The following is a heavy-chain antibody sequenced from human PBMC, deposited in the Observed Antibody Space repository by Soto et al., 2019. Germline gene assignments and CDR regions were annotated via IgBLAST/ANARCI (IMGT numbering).Heavy chain of an antibody. Sequence: QVQLQESGPGLVKPSQTLSLTCTVSGGSISSGDYYWSWIRQPPGKGLEWIGYIYYSGSTYYNPSLKSRVTISVDTSKNQFSLKLSSVTAADTAVYYCARDSGWYNSGFLRSFDYWGQGTLVTVSS. CDR2: IYYSGST. CDR1: GGSISSGDYY. J-gene: IGHJ4*02. V-gene: IGHV4-30-4*01. D-gene: IGHD1-1*01. CDR3: ARDSGWYNSGFLRSFDY.